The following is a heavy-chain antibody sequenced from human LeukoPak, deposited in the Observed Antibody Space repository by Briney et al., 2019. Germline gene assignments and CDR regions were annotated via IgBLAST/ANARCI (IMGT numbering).Heavy chain of an antibody. D-gene: IGHD3-10*01. CDR2: IYYSGST. CDR3: ARTRYGSGSYYLDY. CDR1: GGSINSYY. V-gene: IGHV4-59*01. Sequence: SETLSLTCTVSGGSINSYYWSWIRQPPGKGLEWIGYIYYSGSTNYNPSLKSRVTISVDTSKNLLSLKLSSLTAADTAVYYCARTRYGSGSYYLDYWGQGTLVTVSS. J-gene: IGHJ4*02.